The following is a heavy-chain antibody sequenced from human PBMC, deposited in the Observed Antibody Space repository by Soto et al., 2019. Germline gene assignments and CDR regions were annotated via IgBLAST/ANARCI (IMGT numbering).Heavy chain of an antibody. CDR2: TYHSGNP. Sequence: KASETLSFTCDVSGDTISTGGYTWAWIRQPPGKALEWIGHTYHSGNPYYNPSLKSRVIISVDRSKNQFSLKVSSVTAADTAVYYCARVGRRDTPIGNFDYWGQGTLVTVSS. V-gene: IGHV4-30-2*01. CDR1: GDTISTGGYT. D-gene: IGHD5-18*01. J-gene: IGHJ4*02. CDR3: ARVGRRDTPIGNFDY.